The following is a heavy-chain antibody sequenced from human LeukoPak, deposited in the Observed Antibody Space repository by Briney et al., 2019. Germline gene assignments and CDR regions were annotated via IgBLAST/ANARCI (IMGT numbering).Heavy chain of an antibody. CDR3: AKGYYDILTGYVDY. CDR2: ISWNSGGI. J-gene: IGHJ4*02. CDR1: GFTFDDYA. D-gene: IGHD3-9*01. V-gene: IGHV3-9*01. Sequence: AGGSLRLSCAASGFTFDDYAMDGVRQAPGKGLGWVSGISWNSGGIGSTHSVKGRFTISRDHAKNSLYLQMNSLRAEDTALYNCAKGYYDILTGYVDYWGQGTLVTASS.